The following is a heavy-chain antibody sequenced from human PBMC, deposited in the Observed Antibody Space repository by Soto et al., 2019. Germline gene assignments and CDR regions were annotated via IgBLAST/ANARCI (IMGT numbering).Heavy chain of an antibody. CDR3: ARLATGARSHGMEV. CDR1: GGSISSYY. CDR2: IYSSGST. D-gene: IGHD2-8*02. V-gene: IGHV4-4*07. J-gene: IGHJ6*02. Sequence: QVQLQESVPGLVTPSETLSLTCTVSGGSISSYYWSWIRQPAGKGLEWIGRIYSSGSTNYNDSLKSGITMSVDTSKNQFSLVMPSVTAADTAVYYCARLATGARSHGMEVWGQGATVTGSS.